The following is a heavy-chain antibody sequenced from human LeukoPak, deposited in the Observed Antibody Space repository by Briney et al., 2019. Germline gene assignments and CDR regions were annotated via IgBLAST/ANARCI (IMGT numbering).Heavy chain of an antibody. V-gene: IGHV5-51*01. CDR2: IYPGDSDT. J-gene: IGHJ5*02. CDR3: ARGGHCSSTSCYFNWFDP. Sequence: GESLKISCKGSGYSFTSYWIGWVRQMPGKGLEWMGIIYPGDSDTRYSPSFQGQVTISADKSISTAYLQWGSLKASDTAVYYCARGGHCSSTSCYFNWFDPWGQGTLVTVSS. CDR1: GYSFTSYW. D-gene: IGHD2-2*01.